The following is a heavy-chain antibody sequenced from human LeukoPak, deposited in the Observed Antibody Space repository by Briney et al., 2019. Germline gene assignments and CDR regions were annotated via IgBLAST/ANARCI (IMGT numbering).Heavy chain of an antibody. Sequence: GGSLRLSCAASGFTFSNSAMHWVRQAPGKGLEWMTFISYDGSDKYYADAAKGRFTISRDNSKNTLYLEMSSLGLQDTAVYYCTEERVRDGYFRYCGQGTLVTVSS. CDR3: TEERVRDGYFRY. CDR2: ISYDGSDK. D-gene: IGHD2-8*01. J-gene: IGHJ4*02. CDR1: GFTFSNSA. V-gene: IGHV3-30-3*02.